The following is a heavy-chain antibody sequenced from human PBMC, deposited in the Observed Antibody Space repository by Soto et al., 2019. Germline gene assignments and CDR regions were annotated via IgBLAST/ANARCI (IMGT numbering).Heavy chain of an antibody. V-gene: IGHV4-30-2*01. CDR3: ARAPGIAAAGGGGFDY. J-gene: IGHJ4*02. CDR2: IYHSGST. D-gene: IGHD6-13*01. Sequence: PSETLSLTCAVSGGSISSGGYSWSWIRQPPGKGLEWIGYIYHSGSTYYNPSLKSRVTISADRSKNQFSLKLSSVTAADTAVYYCARAPGIAAAGGGGFDYWGQGTLVTVSS. CDR1: GGSISSGGYS.